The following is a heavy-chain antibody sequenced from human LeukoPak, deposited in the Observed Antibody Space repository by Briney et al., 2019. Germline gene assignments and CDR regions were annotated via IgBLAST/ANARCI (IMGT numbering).Heavy chain of an antibody. CDR2: ISWNSVSI. Sequence: GGSLRLSCAASGFTFDDYAMHWVRQAPGKGLEWVSGISWNSVSIGYADSVKGRFTISRDNAKNSLYLQMNSLRAEDTAVYYCARVPRRTFDYWGQGTLVTVSS. CDR1: GFTFDDYA. V-gene: IGHV3-9*01. J-gene: IGHJ4*02. D-gene: IGHD1-1*01. CDR3: ARVPRRTFDY.